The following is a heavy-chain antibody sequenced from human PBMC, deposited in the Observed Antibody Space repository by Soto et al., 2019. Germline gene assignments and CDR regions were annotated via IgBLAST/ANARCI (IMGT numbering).Heavy chain of an antibody. CDR3: ARVRRGSSGPNAFDI. D-gene: IGHD6-19*01. CDR2: INPSGGST. CDR1: GYTFTSYY. Sequence: GSSVKVSCKASGYTFTSYYMHWVRQAPGQGLEWMGIINPSGGSTSYAQKFQGRVTMTRDTSTSTVYMELSSLSSEDTAVYYCARVRRGSSGPNAFDIWGQGTMVTVSS. V-gene: IGHV1-46*01. J-gene: IGHJ3*02.